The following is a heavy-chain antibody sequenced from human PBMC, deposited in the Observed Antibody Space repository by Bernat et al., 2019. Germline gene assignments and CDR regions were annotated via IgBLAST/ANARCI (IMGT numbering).Heavy chain of an antibody. J-gene: IGHJ4*02. CDR3: AKVLTGLRWSTPFDY. V-gene: IGHV3-30*18. Sequence: QVQLAESGGGVVQPGRSLRLSCAASGFIFSNYGMHWVRQAPGQGLEWVAVISYDGSNKYYADSVKGRFTISRDDSKNTLYLQMNSLRAEDTAVYYCAKVLTGLRWSTPFDYWGQGTLVTVSS. CDR1: GFIFSNYG. D-gene: IGHD4-23*01. CDR2: ISYDGSNK.